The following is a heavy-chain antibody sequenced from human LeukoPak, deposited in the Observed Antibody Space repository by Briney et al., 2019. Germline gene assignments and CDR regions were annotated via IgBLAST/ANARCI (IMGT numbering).Heavy chain of an antibody. CDR1: GFTFSSYS. CDR2: ISSSGSTI. J-gene: IGHJ4*02. CDR3: ARDEYYDSSGYTS. D-gene: IGHD3-22*01. Sequence: GGAPRLSFAASGFTFSSYSMTRVRQAPGEGVEWLLYISSSGSTIYYADSVKGRFTISRDNAKNSLYLQMNSLRAEDTAVYYCARDEYYDSSGYTSWGQGTLVTVSS. V-gene: IGHV3-48*01.